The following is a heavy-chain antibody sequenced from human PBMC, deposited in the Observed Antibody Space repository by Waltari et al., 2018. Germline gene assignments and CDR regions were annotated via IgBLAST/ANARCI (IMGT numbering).Heavy chain of an antibody. CDR2: INHSGST. V-gene: IGHV4-34*01. CDR3: ARAPNYYDSSGYGRRYYYYYMDV. J-gene: IGHJ6*03. CDR1: GGSFSGYY. D-gene: IGHD3-22*01. Sequence: QVQLQQWGAGLLKPSETLSLTCAVYGGSFSGYYWSWIRQPPGKGLEWIGEINHSGSTNYNPSLKSRVTISVDTSKNQFSLKLSSVTAADTAVYYCARAPNYYDSSGYGRRYYYYYMDVWGKGTTVTVSS.